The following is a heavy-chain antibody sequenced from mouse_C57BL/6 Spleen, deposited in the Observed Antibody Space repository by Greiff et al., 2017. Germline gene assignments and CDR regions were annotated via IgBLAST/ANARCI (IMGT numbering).Heavy chain of an antibody. CDR3: ARPYYYGSSYYAMDY. V-gene: IGHV5-12*01. J-gene: IGHJ4*01. D-gene: IGHD1-1*01. Sequence: EVKLQESGGGLVQPGGSLKLSCAASGFTFSDYYMYWVRQTPEKRLEWVAYISNGGGSTYYPDTVKGRFTISRDNAKNTLYLQMSRLKSEDTAMYYCARPYYYGSSYYAMDYWGQGTSVTVSS. CDR2: ISNGGGST. CDR1: GFTFSDYY.